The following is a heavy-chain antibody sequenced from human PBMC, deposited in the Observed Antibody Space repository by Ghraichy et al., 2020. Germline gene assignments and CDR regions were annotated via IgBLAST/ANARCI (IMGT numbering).Heavy chain of an antibody. CDR2: IKKDGSEK. CDR1: GFIFSSYW. V-gene: IGHV3-7*01. CDR3: ARDLGSGWYFDY. D-gene: IGHD6-19*01. Sequence: GGSLRLSCAASGFIFSSYWMSWVRQAPGKGLEWVANIKKDGSEKYYVDSVKGRFTISRDNAKNSLYLQMNSLRAEDTAVYYCARDLGSGWYFDYWRQGTLVPVSS. J-gene: IGHJ4*02.